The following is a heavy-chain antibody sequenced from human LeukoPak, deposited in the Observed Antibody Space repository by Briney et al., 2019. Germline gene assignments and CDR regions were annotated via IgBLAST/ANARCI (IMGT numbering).Heavy chain of an antibody. Sequence: SETLSLTCTVSGGSISSGDYYWSWIRQPPGKGLEWIGYIYYSGSTYYNPSLKSRVTISVDTSENQFSLRLSSVTAADTAVYYCARTSRTGEPEYFQHWGQDTLVTVSS. CDR2: IYYSGST. V-gene: IGHV4-30-4*01. CDR3: ARTSRTGEPEYFQH. J-gene: IGHJ1*01. D-gene: IGHD2-8*02. CDR1: GGSISSGDYY.